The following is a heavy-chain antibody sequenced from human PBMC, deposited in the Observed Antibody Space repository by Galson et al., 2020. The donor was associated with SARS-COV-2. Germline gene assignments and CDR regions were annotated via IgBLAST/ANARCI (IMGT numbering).Heavy chain of an antibody. D-gene: IGHD3-10*02. Sequence: GESLKISCKASGYTFTNYDINWVRQATGQGLEWVGWMNPNSGNTVYAQQFQGRVTMTGDTSISTAYMELRSLRSEDTAVYYCARALKVDYVEYMWTVSRYSGLDAWGQGATVTVSS. V-gene: IGHV1-8*01. CDR1: GYTFTNYD. CDR3: ARALKVDYVEYMWTVSRYSGLDA. J-gene: IGHJ6*02. CDR2: MNPNSGNT.